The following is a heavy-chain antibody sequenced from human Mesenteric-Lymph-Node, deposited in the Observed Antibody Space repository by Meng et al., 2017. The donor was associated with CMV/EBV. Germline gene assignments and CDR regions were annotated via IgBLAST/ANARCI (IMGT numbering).Heavy chain of an antibody. V-gene: IGHV4-34*01. CDR2: INHSGST. CDR3: ARHQRWLKSEGGFNY. Sequence: QVQLQPWGAGLLKPSETLSLTCAGYGGSFSGYYWSWIRKPPGKGLEWIGEINHSGSTNYNPSLKSRVTISVDTSKNQFSLKLSSVTAADTAVYYCARHQRWLKSEGGFNYWGQGTLVTVSS. D-gene: IGHD4-23*01. CDR1: GGSFSGYY. J-gene: IGHJ4*02.